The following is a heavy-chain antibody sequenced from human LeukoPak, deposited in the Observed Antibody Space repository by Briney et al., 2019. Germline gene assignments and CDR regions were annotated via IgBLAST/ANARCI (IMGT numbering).Heavy chain of an antibody. CDR3: TRGVAISTSGWYDTFDY. Sequence: GGSLRLSCAASRFTFRDYAMYWVRQAPGKGLEYVSVISTDGSRIYYADSVKGRFTISRDNSKNTLYLQMGSLRAEDMAVYYCTRGVAISTSGWYDTFDYWGQGALVTVSS. V-gene: IGHV3-64*02. CDR1: RFTFRDYA. CDR2: ISTDGSRI. D-gene: IGHD6-19*01. J-gene: IGHJ4*02.